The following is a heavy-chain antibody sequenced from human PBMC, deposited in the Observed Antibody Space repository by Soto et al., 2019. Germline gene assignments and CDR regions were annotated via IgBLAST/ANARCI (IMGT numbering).Heavy chain of an antibody. CDR2: IIPIFGTA. V-gene: IGHV1-69*01. J-gene: IGHJ4*02. CDR3: ARDRGSSGYHEQFDS. CDR1: GGTFSSYA. D-gene: IGHD3-22*01. Sequence: QVQLVQSGAEVKKPGSSVKVSCKASGGTFSSYAINWVRQAPGQGLEWMGGIIPIFGTANYAQKFQGRVTITADESTSTAYMELSSLRSEETAVYYCARDRGSSGYHEQFDSWGQGTLVTVSS.